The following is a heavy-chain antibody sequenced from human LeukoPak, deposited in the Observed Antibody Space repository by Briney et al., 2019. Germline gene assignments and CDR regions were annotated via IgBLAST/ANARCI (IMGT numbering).Heavy chain of an antibody. CDR2: ISSDGDNT. V-gene: IGHV3-64D*06. Sequence: PGGSLRLSRSVSGFTFGTYVMHWVRQAPGKGLEYVSAISSDGDNTYYADSVKGRFTISRDNSKNTLYLQMSSLRADDTAVYYCVRGTGYWGQGTLVTVS. CDR1: GFTFGTYV. J-gene: IGHJ4*02. CDR3: VRGTGY.